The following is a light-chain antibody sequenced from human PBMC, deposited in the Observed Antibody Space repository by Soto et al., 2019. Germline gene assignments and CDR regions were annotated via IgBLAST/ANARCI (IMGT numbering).Light chain of an antibody. J-gene: IGLJ1*01. CDR1: KGVVGLYDF. CDR2: EVS. Sequence: QSALTAPACVSGAPGQLNTIPRAGRKGVVGLYDFVSWYQHHPGRAPKLIVSEVSHRPSGISNRFSGSKSGNTASLTISGLQSEDEADYYCISYTSDDVRYVFGTGTKVTVL. CDR3: ISYTSDDVRYV. V-gene: IGLV2-14*01.